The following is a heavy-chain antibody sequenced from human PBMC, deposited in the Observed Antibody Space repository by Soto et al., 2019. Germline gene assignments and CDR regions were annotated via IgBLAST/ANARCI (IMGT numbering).Heavy chain of an antibody. Sequence: EVQLVESGGGLVQPGGSLRLSCAASGFTVSGNYVTWVRQAPGKGLEWVSVIYTDDNIYYADSVTGRFTISRDNSKNTFYLQMNRLRVEETAVYFCATELIAKYRMDVWGQGTTLTVSS. CDR1: GFTVSGNY. CDR2: IYTDDNI. CDR3: ATELIAKYRMDV. D-gene: IGHD2-21*01. V-gene: IGHV3-53*01. J-gene: IGHJ6*02.